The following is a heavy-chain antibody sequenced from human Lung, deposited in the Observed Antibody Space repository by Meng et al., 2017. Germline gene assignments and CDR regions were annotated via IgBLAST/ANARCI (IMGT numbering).Heavy chain of an antibody. V-gene: IGHV1-2*06. CDR3: VLDVDISSAGKLFSYY. CDR2: IDPKSGDT. D-gene: IGHD6-13*01. CDR1: GYSLPRYA. J-gene: IGHJ4*02. Sequence: GQDRSAGKDHRSSETVPCKPAGYSLPRYALHHVRRAPGQCLAWMGRIDPKSGDTHYAQRFQGRVTMTGDTSNSTVYMELSGLRSDDTAMYHCVLDVDISSAGKLFSYYWGQGTLVTVSS.